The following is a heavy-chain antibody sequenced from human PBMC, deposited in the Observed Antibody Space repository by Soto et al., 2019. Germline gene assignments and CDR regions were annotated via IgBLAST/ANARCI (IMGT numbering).Heavy chain of an antibody. V-gene: IGHV3-48*02. Sequence: EVQLVESGGGLVQPGGSLRLSCAASAFTLSSYSMNWVRQAPGKGLEWVSYINSGSTTIYYADSVKGRFTISRDNAKNSLYLQMNSLSDEDTAVYYCARDNPRSSGWDVWGQGTTVTVAS. CDR2: INSGSTTI. J-gene: IGHJ6*02. CDR3: ARDNPRSSGWDV. CDR1: AFTLSSYS.